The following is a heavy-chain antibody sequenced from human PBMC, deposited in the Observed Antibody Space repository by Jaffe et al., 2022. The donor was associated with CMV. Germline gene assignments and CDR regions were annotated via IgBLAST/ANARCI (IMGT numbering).Heavy chain of an antibody. CDR3: VRGGCSGSGCYQRTPFDY. Sequence: QVQLVQSGAEVKKPGASVKVSCKASGYTFTNYYLHWVRQAPGQGLEWMGVITPSGDSTSYAQKFRDRVTMTRDTSASTFYMELSSLRSEDTALYYCVRGGCSGSGCYQRTPFDYWGQGTLVIVSS. D-gene: IGHD2-15*01. CDR2: ITPSGDST. J-gene: IGHJ4*02. V-gene: IGHV1-46*01. CDR1: GYTFTNYY.